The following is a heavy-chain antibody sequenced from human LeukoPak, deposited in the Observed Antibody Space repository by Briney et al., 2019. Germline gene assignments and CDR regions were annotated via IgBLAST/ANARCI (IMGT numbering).Heavy chain of an antibody. D-gene: IGHD4-17*01. Sequence: PGGSLRLSCAASGFTFSSYTMHWVRQAPGKGLEWVAVISYVGSNKYYADSAKGRFTISRDNSKNTLYLQMNSLRAEDTAVYYCARGDYGDYYWGQGTLVTVSS. CDR1: GFTFSSYT. CDR3: ARGDYGDYY. CDR2: ISYVGSNK. V-gene: IGHV3-30-3*01. J-gene: IGHJ4*02.